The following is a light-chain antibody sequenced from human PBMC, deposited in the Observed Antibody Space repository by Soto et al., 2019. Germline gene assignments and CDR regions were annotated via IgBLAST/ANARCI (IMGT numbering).Light chain of an antibody. V-gene: IGKV3-20*01. CDR3: QQYGSSPWT. CDR1: QSVSSSY. J-gene: IGKJ1*01. Sequence: EIVLTQSPGTLSLSPGERATLSCRATQSVSSSYLAWYQQKPGQAPRLLIHGASSRATGIPDRFSGSGSGTDFILTISRLESEDFAVYYYQQYGSSPWTFGQGTKVEIK. CDR2: GAS.